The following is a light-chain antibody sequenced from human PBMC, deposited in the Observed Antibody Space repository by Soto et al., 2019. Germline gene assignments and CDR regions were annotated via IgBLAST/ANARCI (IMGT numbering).Light chain of an antibody. J-gene: IGKJ1*01. CDR3: QQYGNSRGT. CDR1: QSVSSSY. Sequence: EIVLTQSPGTLSLSPGERATLSCRASQSVSSSYLAWYQHKPGQAPRLLIYNASSRATGIPDRFSGSGSGTDFTLTISRLEPEDFAVYYCQQYGNSRGTFGQGTKVDI. CDR2: NAS. V-gene: IGKV3-20*01.